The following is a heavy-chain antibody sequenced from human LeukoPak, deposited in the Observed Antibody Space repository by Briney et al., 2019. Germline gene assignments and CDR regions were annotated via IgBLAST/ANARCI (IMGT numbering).Heavy chain of an antibody. Sequence: GGSLRLSCAASGFTFSSFGMHWVRQAPGKGLEWVALISSDGNDKLYGDSVKGRFTISRDDSKSTLYLQMNSLRAEDTAVYYCTTKVIRGNSGDDYNDWGQGTLVTVSS. V-gene: IGHV3-30*03. CDR1: GFTFSSFG. D-gene: IGHD5-12*01. CDR2: ISSDGNDK. J-gene: IGHJ4*02. CDR3: TTKVIRGNSGDDYND.